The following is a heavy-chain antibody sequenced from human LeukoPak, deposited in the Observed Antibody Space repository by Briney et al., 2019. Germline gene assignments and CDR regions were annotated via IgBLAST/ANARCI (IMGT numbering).Heavy chain of an antibody. CDR2: IYYSGST. D-gene: IGHD3-9*01. Sequence: PSETLSLTCTVSGGSISSSSYYWGWIRQPPGKGLEWIGSIYYSGSTYYNPSLKSRVTISVDTSKNQFSLKLSSVTAADTAVYYCASGGYFGWLSIIYPLRYWGQGTLVTVSS. V-gene: IGHV4-39*01. CDR3: ASGGYFGWLSIIYPLRY. CDR1: GGSISSSSYY. J-gene: IGHJ4*02.